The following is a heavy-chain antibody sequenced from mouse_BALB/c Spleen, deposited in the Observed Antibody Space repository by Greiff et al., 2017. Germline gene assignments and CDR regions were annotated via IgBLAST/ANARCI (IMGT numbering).Heavy chain of an antibody. CDR1: GFTFSSYT. Sequence: EVKLMESGGGLVQPGGSLKLSCAASGFTFSSYTMSWVRQTPEKRLEWVAYISNGGGSTYYPDTVKGRFTISRDNAKNTLYLQMSSLKSEDTAMYYCARLRNYDAMDYWGQGTSVTVSS. CDR2: ISNGGGST. J-gene: IGHJ4*01. V-gene: IGHV5-12-2*01. CDR3: ARLRNYDAMDY. D-gene: IGHD2-1*01.